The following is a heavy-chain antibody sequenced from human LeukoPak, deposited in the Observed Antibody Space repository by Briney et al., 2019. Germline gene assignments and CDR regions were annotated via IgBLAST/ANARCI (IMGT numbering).Heavy chain of an antibody. J-gene: IGHJ4*02. CDR1: GFTFSAYS. Sequence: GGSLRLSCAASGFTFSAYSMTWVRQAPGKGLEYISYISIYSTSIYYADSVKGRFTISRDNAKNSLYLQMNSLRAEDTAVYYCAREGEAATRGVDYWGQGTLVTVSS. V-gene: IGHV3-48*01. CDR2: ISIYSTSI. D-gene: IGHD1-26*01. CDR3: AREGEAATRGVDY.